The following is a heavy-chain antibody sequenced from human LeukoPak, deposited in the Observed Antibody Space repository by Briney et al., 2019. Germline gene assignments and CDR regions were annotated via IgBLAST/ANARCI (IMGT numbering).Heavy chain of an antibody. CDR1: GFTFSSYA. CDR3: VRDGYSYGFMLAFDI. D-gene: IGHD5-18*01. J-gene: IGHJ3*02. CDR2: ISGSGGST. V-gene: IGHV3-23*01. Sequence: GGSLRLSCAASGFTFSSYAMSWVRQAPGKGLEWVSAISGSGGSTYYADSVKGRFTTSRDNSKNTLYLQMNSLRAEDTAVYYCVRDGYSYGFMLAFDIWGLGTRVTVSS.